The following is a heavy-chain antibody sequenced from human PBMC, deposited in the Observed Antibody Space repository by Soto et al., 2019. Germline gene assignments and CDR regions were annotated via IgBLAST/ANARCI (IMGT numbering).Heavy chain of an antibody. CDR3: ASPPDYYDSSGGLEYFQH. V-gene: IGHV1-69*13. J-gene: IGHJ1*01. CDR1: GGTFSSYA. Sequence: SVKVSCKASGGTFSSYAISWVRQAPGQGLEWMGGIIPIFGTANYAQKFQGRVTITADESTSTAYMELSSLRSEDTAVYYCASPPDYYDSSGGLEYFQHWGQGTLVTVSS. CDR2: IIPIFGTA. D-gene: IGHD3-22*01.